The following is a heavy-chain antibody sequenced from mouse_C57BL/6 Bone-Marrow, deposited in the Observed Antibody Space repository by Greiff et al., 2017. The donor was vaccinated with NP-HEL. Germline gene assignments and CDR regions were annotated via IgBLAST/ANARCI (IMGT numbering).Heavy chain of an antibody. J-gene: IGHJ4*01. CDR1: GYTFTSYW. Sequence: QVQLQQPGAELVKPGASVKLSCKASGYTFTSYWMHWVKQRPGQGLEWIGMIHPNSGSTNYNEKFKSKATLTVDKSSSTAYMQLSSLTSEDSAVYYCLITTVVPLMDYWGQGTSVTVSS. D-gene: IGHD1-1*01. V-gene: IGHV1-64*01. CDR3: LITTVVPLMDY. CDR2: IHPNSGST.